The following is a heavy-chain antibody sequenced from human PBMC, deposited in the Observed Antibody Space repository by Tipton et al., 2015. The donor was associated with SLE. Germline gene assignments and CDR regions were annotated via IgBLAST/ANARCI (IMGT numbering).Heavy chain of an antibody. CDR2: IYFSGST. CDR1: GGSVSSGGYY. V-gene: IGHV4-31*03. D-gene: IGHD2-21*02. Sequence: TLFLTCTVSGGSVSSGGYYWSWIRQHPGKGLEWIGFIYFSGSTFYNPSLKSRVTISVDTSKNQFSLNLNSVTAADTAVYYCAKAGGDSMAFDIWGQGTMVSVSS. J-gene: IGHJ3*02. CDR3: AKAGGDSMAFDI.